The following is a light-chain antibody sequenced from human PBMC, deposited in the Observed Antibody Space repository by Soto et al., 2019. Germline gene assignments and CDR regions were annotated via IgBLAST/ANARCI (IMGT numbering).Light chain of an antibody. CDR3: MQALQAPIT. V-gene: IGKV1-33*01. CDR2: DAS. Sequence: DIQMTQSPSSLSASVGDRVTITCQASQDITNYLNWYQQKPGKAPKVLIYDASNLKPGVPSRFSGSGSGTDFTLSISTVEAGDVGAYYCMQALQAPITFGQGTRLEIK. J-gene: IGKJ5*01. CDR1: QDITNY.